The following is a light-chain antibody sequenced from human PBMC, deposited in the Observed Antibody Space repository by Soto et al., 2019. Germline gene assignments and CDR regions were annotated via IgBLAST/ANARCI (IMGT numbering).Light chain of an antibody. CDR1: SSDVGGYNS. CDR2: EVN. J-gene: IGLJ1*01. V-gene: IGLV2-14*01. Sequence: QSVLTQPASVSGSPGQAITISCTGTSSDVGGYNSVSWYQQHPRKAPKLIIYEVNNRPSGVSNRFSGSKSGNTASLTISGLQAEDEADYYCNSYTSSTTYVFGTGTKVTVL. CDR3: NSYTSSTTYV.